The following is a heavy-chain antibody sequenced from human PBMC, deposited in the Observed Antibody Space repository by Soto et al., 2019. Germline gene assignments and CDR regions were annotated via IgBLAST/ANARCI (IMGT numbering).Heavy chain of an antibody. D-gene: IGHD2-21*01. CDR2: IKQDESEK. CDR3: ARDFARDYMDV. Sequence: GGSLRLSCAASGFTSSSYWMSWVRQAPGKGLEWVANIKQDESEKYYVDSVKGRFTISRDNAKNSLYLQMNSLRVEDTAVYYCARDFARDYMDVWGKGTTVTVSS. V-gene: IGHV3-7*01. CDR1: GFTSSSYW. J-gene: IGHJ6*03.